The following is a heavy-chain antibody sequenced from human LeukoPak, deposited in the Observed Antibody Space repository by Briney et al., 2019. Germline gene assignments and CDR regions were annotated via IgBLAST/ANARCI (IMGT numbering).Heavy chain of an antibody. Sequence: GGSLRLSCVASGFIFSYYDMDWVRQAPGKGLEWISYISSSRSIMYYADSVLGRFTVSRDNAENALYLQMNSLRGDDTAVYYCARHNQGSPDYWGQGTLVTVSS. CDR3: ARHNQGSPDY. J-gene: IGHJ4*02. CDR1: GFIFSYYD. CDR2: ISSSRSIM. V-gene: IGHV3-48*01.